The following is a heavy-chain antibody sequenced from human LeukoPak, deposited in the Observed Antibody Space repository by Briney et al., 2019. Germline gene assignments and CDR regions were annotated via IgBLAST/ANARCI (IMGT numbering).Heavy chain of an antibody. CDR1: GYTFTGYY. CDR2: INPNSGGT. D-gene: IGHD2-2*01. V-gene: IGHV1-2*02. J-gene: IGHJ6*02. CDR3: AVPEGAVPAADRPYYYYYGMDV. Sequence: GASVKVSCKASGYTFTGYYMHWVRQAPGQGLEWMGWINPNSGGTNYAQKFQGRVTTTRDTSISTAYMELSRLRSDDTAVYYCAVPEGAVPAADRPYYYYYGMDVWGQGTTVTVSS.